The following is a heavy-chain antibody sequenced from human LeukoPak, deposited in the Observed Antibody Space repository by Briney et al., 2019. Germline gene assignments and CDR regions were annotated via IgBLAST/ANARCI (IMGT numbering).Heavy chain of an antibody. V-gene: IGHV1-24*01. CDR2: FDPEDGET. J-gene: IGHJ5*02. D-gene: IGHD4-11*01. CDR1: GYTLTELS. Sequence: ASVKVSCKVSGYTLTELSMHWVRQAPGKGLEWMGGFDPEDGETIYAQKFQGGVTMTEDTSTDTAYMELSSLRSEDTAVYYRATTDYSNYEAFDPWGQGTLVTVSS. CDR3: ATTDYSNYEAFDP.